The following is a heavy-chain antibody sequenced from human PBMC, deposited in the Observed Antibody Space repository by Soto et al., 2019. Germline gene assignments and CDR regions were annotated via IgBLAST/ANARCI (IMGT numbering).Heavy chain of an antibody. CDR1: GGSFSGYY. Sequence: QVQLQQWGAGLLKPSETLSLTCAVYGGSFSGYYWSWMRQPPGKGLEWIGDINHIGSTNYNPSLKSRVTLSVDTSKVQVSLRRRPVAVLDAAVYYCERGTNWPYWYFDLWGRGSLGTLS. D-gene: IGHD1-1*01. CDR2: INHIGST. CDR3: ERGTNWPYWYFDL. V-gene: IGHV4-34*01. J-gene: IGHJ2*01.